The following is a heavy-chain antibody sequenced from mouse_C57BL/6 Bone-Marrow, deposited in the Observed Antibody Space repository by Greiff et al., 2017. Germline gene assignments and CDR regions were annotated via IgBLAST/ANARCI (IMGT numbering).Heavy chain of an antibody. D-gene: IGHD2-4*01. J-gene: IGHJ2*01. CDR3: ARNDYYCDY. Sequence: QVQLQQPGAELVRPGTSVKLSCKASGYTFTSYWMHWVKQRPGQGLEWIGVIDPSDSYTNYNQKFKGKATLTVDTSSSTAYMQLSSLTSEDSAVYYCARNDYYCDYWGQGTTLTVSS. CDR2: IDPSDSYT. V-gene: IGHV1-59*01. CDR1: GYTFTSYW.